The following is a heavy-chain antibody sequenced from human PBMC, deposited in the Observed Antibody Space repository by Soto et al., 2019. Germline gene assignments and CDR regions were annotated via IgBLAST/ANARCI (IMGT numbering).Heavy chain of an antibody. Sequence: QVQLVQSGTEVKKPGSSVKVSCKASGYTFSSYSIIWVRQAPGQGLEWMGRVVPVLGISNYAQRFQGRVTITADSSTSTAYLELNSLTSEDTAVYFCARGAVDQPLLAVFWGQGTLVAVSS. J-gene: IGHJ4*02. CDR1: GYTFSSYS. CDR3: ARGAVDQPLLAVF. D-gene: IGHD1-26*01. V-gene: IGHV1-69*02. CDR2: VVPVLGIS.